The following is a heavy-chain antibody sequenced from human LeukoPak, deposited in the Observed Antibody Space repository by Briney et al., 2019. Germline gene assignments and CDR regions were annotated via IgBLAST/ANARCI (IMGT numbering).Heavy chain of an antibody. CDR3: ARRRGGFDWSTTQPGYYYYMDV. V-gene: IGHV4-39*07. D-gene: IGHD3-9*01. Sequence: PSETLSLTCTVSGGSISSSSYYWGWIRQPPGKGLEWIGSIYYSGSTYYNPSLKSRVTISVDTSKNQFSLKLSSVTAADTAVYCCARRRGGFDWSTTQPGYYYYMDVWGKGTTVTVSS. CDR2: IYYSGST. J-gene: IGHJ6*03. CDR1: GGSISSSSYY.